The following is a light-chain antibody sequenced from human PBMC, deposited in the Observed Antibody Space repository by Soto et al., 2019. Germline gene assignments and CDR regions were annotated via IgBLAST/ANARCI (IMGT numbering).Light chain of an antibody. CDR2: AAS. CDR3: QQYHTDWT. Sequence: QSPSTLSASVGDTVTITCRASESIDNWLAWYQQKPGKAPKLLIFAASTLVRGVPSRFSGRGSGTEFTLTISSLQADDYATFYCQQYHTDWTFGQGTKVDIK. CDR1: ESIDNW. J-gene: IGKJ1*01. V-gene: IGKV1-5*01.